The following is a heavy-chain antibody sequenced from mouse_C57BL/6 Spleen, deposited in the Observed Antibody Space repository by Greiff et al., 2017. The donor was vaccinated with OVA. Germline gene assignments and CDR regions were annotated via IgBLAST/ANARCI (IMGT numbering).Heavy chain of an antibody. CDR2: IWSDGST. J-gene: IGHJ1*03. CDR1: GFSLTSYG. Sequence: VQGVESGPGLVAPSQSLSITCTVSGFSLTSYGVHWVRQPPGKGLEWLVVIWSDGSTTYNSALKSRLSISKDNSKSQVFLKMNSLQTDDTAMYYCARHRGYGNYWYFDVWGTGTTVTVSS. D-gene: IGHD2-1*01. V-gene: IGHV2-6-1*01. CDR3: ARHRGYGNYWYFDV.